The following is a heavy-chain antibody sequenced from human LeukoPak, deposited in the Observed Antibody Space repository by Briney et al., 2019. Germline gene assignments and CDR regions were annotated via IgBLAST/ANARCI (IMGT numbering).Heavy chain of an antibody. V-gene: IGHV4-34*09. Sequence: TLSLTCAVYGGSFIGYYWSWLRQPPGKGLEWIGYIYYSGSTYSNPSLKSRLTMSVDISKNQFSLKLSSVTAADTAVYYCARGVKGLRGAFDIWGRGTMVTVSS. CDR3: ARGVKGLRGAFDI. J-gene: IGHJ3*02. D-gene: IGHD3-10*01. CDR1: GGSFIGYY. CDR2: IYYSGST.